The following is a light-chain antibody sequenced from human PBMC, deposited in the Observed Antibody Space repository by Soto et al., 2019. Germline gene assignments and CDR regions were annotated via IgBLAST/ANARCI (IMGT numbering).Light chain of an antibody. CDR1: QSINTW. Sequence: DIRLTQSPSTVSASVGDRVTITCRASQSINTWLAWYQRKPGKAPRVLIYDASSLQSGVPSRFSGSGSGTEFTLTISSLEPDDFATYYCQQYDGHFGQGTKLEIK. V-gene: IGKV1-5*01. J-gene: IGKJ2*01. CDR3: QQYDGH. CDR2: DAS.